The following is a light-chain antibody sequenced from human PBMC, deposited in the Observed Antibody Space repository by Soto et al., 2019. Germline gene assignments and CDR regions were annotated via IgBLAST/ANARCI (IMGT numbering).Light chain of an antibody. Sequence: QSVLTQPPSVSAAPGQKVTISCSGSSSNTGNNYVSWYQQLPGTAPKLLIYENDKRPSGIPDRFSGSKSGTSATLGITGLQTWDEAAYYYATWDSSLSAGLFGTGTKFTVL. J-gene: IGLJ1*01. CDR2: END. CDR1: SSNTGNNY. V-gene: IGLV1-51*02. CDR3: ATWDSSLSAGL.